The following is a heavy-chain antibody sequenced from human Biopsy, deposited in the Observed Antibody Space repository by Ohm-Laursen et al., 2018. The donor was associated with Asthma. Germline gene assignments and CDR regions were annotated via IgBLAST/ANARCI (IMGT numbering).Heavy chain of an antibody. CDR1: GFTFDDYA. CDR3: AKGEWELLEANFDY. CDR2: ISWNSGSI. Sequence: SLRLSCTASGFTFDDYAMHWVRQAPGKGLEWVSSISWNSGSIGYADSVKGRFTISRDNAKNSLYLQMNSLRAEDTALYYCAKGEWELLEANFDYWGQGTLVTVSS. V-gene: IGHV3-9*01. J-gene: IGHJ4*02. D-gene: IGHD1-26*01.